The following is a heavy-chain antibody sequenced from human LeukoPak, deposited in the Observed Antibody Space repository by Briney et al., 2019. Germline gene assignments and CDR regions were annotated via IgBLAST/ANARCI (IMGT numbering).Heavy chain of an antibody. Sequence: ASETLSLTCAVYGGSFSGYYWSWIRQPPGKGLEWIGEINHSGSTNYNPSLKSRVTISVDTSKNQFSLKLSSVTAADTAVYYCAGNRGAIHPPPGENWFDPWGQGTLVTVSS. D-gene: IGHD3-10*01. CDR1: GGSFSGYY. CDR3: AGNRGAIHPPPGENWFDP. CDR2: INHSGST. V-gene: IGHV4-34*01. J-gene: IGHJ5*02.